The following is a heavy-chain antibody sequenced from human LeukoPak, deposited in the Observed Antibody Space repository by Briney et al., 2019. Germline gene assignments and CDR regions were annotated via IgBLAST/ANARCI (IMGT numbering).Heavy chain of an antibody. Sequence: ASVKVSCKASGYTFCTYGVTWVRQAPGQGLECMGWISAYNGNTNYAEKFQDRVTMTTDTSTNTAYLELTSLRSDYTAVYFCARYPFGDSAGKHPIDYWGQGTLVTVSS. V-gene: IGHV1-18*01. D-gene: IGHD4-17*01. CDR1: GYTFCTYG. CDR2: ISAYNGNT. J-gene: IGHJ4*02. CDR3: ARYPFGDSAGKHPIDY.